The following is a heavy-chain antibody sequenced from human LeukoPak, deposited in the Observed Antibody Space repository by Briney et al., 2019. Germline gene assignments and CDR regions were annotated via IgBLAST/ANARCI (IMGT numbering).Heavy chain of an antibody. CDR1: GGSISSSSYF. Sequence: SETLSLTCTVSGGSISSSSYFWAWIRQPPGKELEWIGSIYYSGSAYYNPSLKSRVAISVDTSKNQFSLKLSSVTAADTAVYYCARHGNIVIVPAALGLDYWGQGTLVTVSS. V-gene: IGHV4-39*01. CDR2: IYYSGSA. J-gene: IGHJ4*02. D-gene: IGHD2-2*01. CDR3: ARHGNIVIVPAALGLDY.